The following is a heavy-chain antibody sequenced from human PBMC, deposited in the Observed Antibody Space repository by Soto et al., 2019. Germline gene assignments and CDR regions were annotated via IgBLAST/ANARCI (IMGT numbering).Heavy chain of an antibody. CDR1: GGSISGSY. Sequence: SETLSLTCSVSGGSISGSYWSWIRQSPGKGLEWLGYVYYTGSTNYSPSLRSRVSISVDTSKNEFSLRLSSVTAADTAVYFCARSVAVPGAHIDYWGQGTQVT. CDR2: VYYTGST. V-gene: IGHV4-59*01. D-gene: IGHD6-19*01. CDR3: ARSVAVPGAHIDY. J-gene: IGHJ4*02.